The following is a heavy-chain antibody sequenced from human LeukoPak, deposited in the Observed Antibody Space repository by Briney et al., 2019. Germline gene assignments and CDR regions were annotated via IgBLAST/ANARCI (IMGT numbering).Heavy chain of an antibody. Sequence: PGGSLRLSCAASGFTVSSNYMSWVRQAPGKGLEWVSVIFSGGSTYYADSVKGRSTISRDNSKNTLYLQMNSLRAEDTAVYYCARAPGNYYASSGFDYWGQGTLVTVSS. V-gene: IGHV3-53*01. CDR3: ARAPGNYYASSGFDY. J-gene: IGHJ4*02. D-gene: IGHD3-22*01. CDR1: GFTVSSNY. CDR2: IFSGGST.